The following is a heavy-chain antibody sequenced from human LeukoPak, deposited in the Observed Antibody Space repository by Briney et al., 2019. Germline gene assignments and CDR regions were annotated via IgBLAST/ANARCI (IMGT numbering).Heavy chain of an antibody. CDR1: GYTFTAYY. D-gene: IGHD5-12*01. Sequence: ASVKVSCKASGYTFTAYYMHWVRQAPGQGLEWMGWINPNSGGTNYAQKFQGRVTMTRDTSISTAYMELSRLRSDDTAVYYCARRYSGYESLGYYYYMDVWGKGTTVTVSS. V-gene: IGHV1-2*02. J-gene: IGHJ6*03. CDR3: ARRYSGYESLGYYYYMDV. CDR2: INPNSGGT.